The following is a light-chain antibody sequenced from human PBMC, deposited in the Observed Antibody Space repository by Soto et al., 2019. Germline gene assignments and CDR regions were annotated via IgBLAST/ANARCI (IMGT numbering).Light chain of an antibody. Sequence: EIVLTQSPATLSLSPGERATLSCRASQSISSHLAWYQQKPGQAPRLLIYDASNRAPGIPARFTGSGSGTDFTLTISSQEPEDFAVYYCQQRPNWPLTFGGGTKVEIK. CDR1: QSISSH. V-gene: IGKV3-11*01. CDR3: QQRPNWPLT. CDR2: DAS. J-gene: IGKJ4*01.